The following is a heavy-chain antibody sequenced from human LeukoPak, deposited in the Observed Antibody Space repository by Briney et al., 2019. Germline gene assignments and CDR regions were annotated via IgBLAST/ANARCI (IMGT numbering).Heavy chain of an antibody. V-gene: IGHV3-23*01. CDR1: GFTFSSYA. J-gene: IGHJ6*02. CDR3: AKSYYGDYGVYYYYGMDV. D-gene: IGHD4-17*01. Sequence: PGGSLRLSCAASGFTFSSYAMSWVRQAPGKGLEWVSAISGSGGSTYYADSVKGRFTISRDNSKNTLYLQMNSLRAEDTAVYYCAKSYYGDYGVYYYYGMDVWGQGTTVTVSS. CDR2: ISGSGGST.